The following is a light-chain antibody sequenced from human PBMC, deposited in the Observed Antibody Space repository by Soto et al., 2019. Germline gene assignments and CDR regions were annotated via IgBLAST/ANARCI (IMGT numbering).Light chain of an antibody. V-gene: IGKV4-1*01. CDR3: QQYESTPPT. CDR1: QSVLYSSNNKNY. CDR2: WAS. Sequence: DIVMTQSPDSLAVSLGERATINCKSSQSVLYSSNNKNYLAWYQQRPGQPPKLLIYWASNRESGVPDRFSGSESGTDFTRTIASLQAEDVAVYYCQQYESTPPTFGQGTKLEIK. J-gene: IGKJ2*01.